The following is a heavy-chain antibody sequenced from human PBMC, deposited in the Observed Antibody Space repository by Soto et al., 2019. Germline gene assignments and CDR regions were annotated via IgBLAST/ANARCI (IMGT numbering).Heavy chain of an antibody. D-gene: IGHD4-17*01. Sequence: VQLQESGPGLVKPSQTLSLTCTVSGAPIISGGHYWSWIRQHPGKGLEWIGYIYHSGSTYYNPSLKSRVTISVDTSENQCSLKLSSVTAADTAVYYCARVYGDYYFDNWGQGTLVTVSS. CDR2: IYHSGST. J-gene: IGHJ4*02. CDR3: ARVYGDYYFDN. V-gene: IGHV4-31*03. CDR1: GAPIISGGHY.